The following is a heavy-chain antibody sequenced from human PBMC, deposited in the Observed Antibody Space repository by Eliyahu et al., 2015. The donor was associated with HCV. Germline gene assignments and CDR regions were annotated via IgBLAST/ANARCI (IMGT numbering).Heavy chain of an antibody. J-gene: IGHJ4*02. CDR2: IWYDGSNK. V-gene: IGHV3-33*01. CDR1: GXXFXSYG. Sequence: QVQLVESGGGVVQPGRSLRLSCXASGXXFXSYGXHWVRQAPGKGLEWVXVIWYDGSNKYYADSVKGRFTISRDNSKNTLYLQMNSLRAEDTAVYYCAREYCSGGSCYLDYWGQGTLVTVSS. D-gene: IGHD2-15*01. CDR3: AREYCSGGSCYLDY.